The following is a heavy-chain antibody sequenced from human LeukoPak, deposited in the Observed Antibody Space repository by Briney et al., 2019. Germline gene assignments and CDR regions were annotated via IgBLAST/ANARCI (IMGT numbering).Heavy chain of an antibody. CDR1: GFTFSSYS. D-gene: IGHD6-13*01. CDR2: IKQDGSEK. Sequence: GGSLRLSCAASGFTFSSYSMNWVRQAPGKGLEWVANIKQDGSEKYYVDSVKGRFTISRDNAKNSLYLQMNSLRAEDTAVYYCAIARIAAAGSNWFDPWGQGTLVTVSS. V-gene: IGHV3-7*01. J-gene: IGHJ5*02. CDR3: AIARIAAAGSNWFDP.